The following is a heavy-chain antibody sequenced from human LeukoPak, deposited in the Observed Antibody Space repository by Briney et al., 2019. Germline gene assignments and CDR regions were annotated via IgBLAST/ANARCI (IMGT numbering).Heavy chain of an antibody. CDR1: GFTLSTNY. V-gene: IGHV3-66*02. J-gene: IGHJ4*02. Sequence: PGGSLRLSRAASGFTLSTNYISLVRQAPGKGPEWVSVIYSGGSTYYAHPVKGRFTISRDNSKNMMYLQMNSRRAEDTGVYYWARRSAYSHWGQGTLVTVSS. D-gene: IGHD3-3*01. CDR3: ARRSAYSH. CDR2: IYSGGST.